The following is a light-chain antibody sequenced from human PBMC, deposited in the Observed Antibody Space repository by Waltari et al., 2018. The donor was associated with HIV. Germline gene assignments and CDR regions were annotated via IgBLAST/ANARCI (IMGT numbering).Light chain of an antibody. Sequence: HSALTQPASVSGSPGQSITIPCTGTPSDVGGYNSVSWYQQHPAKAPKLVILDVSNRPSGVSNRFSGSKSGNTASLTISGLQAEDEAYYYCSSYTNSDTVVFGGGTKVTVL. CDR1: PSDVGGYNS. V-gene: IGLV2-14*03. CDR2: DVS. J-gene: IGLJ2*01. CDR3: SSYTNSDTVV.